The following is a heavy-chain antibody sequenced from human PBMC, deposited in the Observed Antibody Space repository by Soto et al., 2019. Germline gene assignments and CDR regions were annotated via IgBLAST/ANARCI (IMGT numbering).Heavy chain of an antibody. CDR3: SFPYPYNTGCHFYH. CDR2: IYSSGTT. Sequence: SETLSLSCSGSRGSTIAYYWSWIRQPPGKETEWIGNIYSSGTTSYNPSLKSRVTISINTSKNQFSLELTAVTAADTAVYFFSFPYPYNTGCHFYHCGQGSLVTVSS. CDR1: RGSTIAYY. J-gene: IGHJ4*02. D-gene: IGHD6-19*01. V-gene: IGHV4-59*08.